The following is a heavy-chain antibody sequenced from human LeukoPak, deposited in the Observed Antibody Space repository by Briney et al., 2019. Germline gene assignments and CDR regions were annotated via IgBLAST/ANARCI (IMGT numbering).Heavy chain of an antibody. CDR1: GGSISSSSYY. Sequence: SETLSLTCTVSGGSISSSSYYWGWIRQPRGKGLEWIGNIYYSGSTYYNPSLKSRVTISVDTSKNQFSLKLRSVTAADTAVYYCARDRMGTVMVPIDYWGQGTLVTVSS. CDR3: ARDRMGTVMVPIDY. V-gene: IGHV4-39*07. D-gene: IGHD5-18*01. J-gene: IGHJ4*02. CDR2: IYYSGST.